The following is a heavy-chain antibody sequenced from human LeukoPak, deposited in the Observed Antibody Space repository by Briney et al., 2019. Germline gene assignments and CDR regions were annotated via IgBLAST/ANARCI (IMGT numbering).Heavy chain of an antibody. CDR3: AKESSGSYSLDY. CDR2: ISGDGGST. V-gene: IGHV3-43*02. J-gene: IGHJ4*02. CDR1: GFTFDDYA. D-gene: IGHD1-26*01. Sequence: PGGSLRLSCAASGFTFDDYAMHWVRQAPGKGPEWVSLISGDGGSTYYADSVKGRFTISRDNSKNSLYLQMNSLRTEDTALYYCAKESSGSYSLDYWGQGTLVTVSS.